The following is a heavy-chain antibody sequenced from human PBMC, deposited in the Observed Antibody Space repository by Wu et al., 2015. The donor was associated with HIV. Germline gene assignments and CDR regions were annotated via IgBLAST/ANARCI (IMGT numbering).Heavy chain of an antibody. J-gene: IGHJ4*02. CDR2: INPSGGSS. CDR3: ARDNAPIAARKWYFDY. D-gene: IGHD6-6*01. Sequence: QVQLVQSGAEVKKPGASVKVSCKASGYTFTSYYMHWVRQAPGQGLEWMGIINPSGGSSSYAQKFQGRVTMTRDTSTSTVYMELSSLRSEDTAVYYCARDNAPIAARKWYFDYWGQGTLVTVSS. V-gene: IGHV1-46*03. CDR1: GYTFTSYY.